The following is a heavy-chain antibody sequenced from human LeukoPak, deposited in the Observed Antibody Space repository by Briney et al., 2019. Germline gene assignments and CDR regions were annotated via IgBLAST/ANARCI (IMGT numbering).Heavy chain of an antibody. CDR2: SNPNSRGT. CDR1: GYTFTGYY. V-gene: IGHV1-2*02. CDR3: TRALGQWLPHAFDI. D-gene: IGHD6-19*01. J-gene: IGHJ3*02. Sequence: ASVKVSCKASGYTFTGYYMHWVRQAPGQGPEWMGWSNPNSRGTKYPQKFQGRVTMTRDTSTSTAYMELSRLRSDDTAVYYCTRALGQWLPHAFDIWGQGTMVIVSS.